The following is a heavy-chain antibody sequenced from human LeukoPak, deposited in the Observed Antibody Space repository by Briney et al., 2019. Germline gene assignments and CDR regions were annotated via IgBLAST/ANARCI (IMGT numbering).Heavy chain of an antibody. D-gene: IGHD3-9*01. J-gene: IGHJ4*02. CDR1: GGSISSHY. CDR3: ARLSDRILGSYYFDY. CDR2: ISYSGST. V-gene: IGHV4-59*08. Sequence: SETLSLTCTVSGGSISSHYRNWIRQPPGKGLEWIGHISYSGSTNYNPSLKSRVTISVDTSKNHYSLKLSSVTAADTAVYYCARLSDRILGSYYFDYWGQGTLVTVSS.